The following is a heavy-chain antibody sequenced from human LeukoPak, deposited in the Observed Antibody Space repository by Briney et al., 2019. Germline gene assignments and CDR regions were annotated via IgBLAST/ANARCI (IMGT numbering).Heavy chain of an antibody. D-gene: IGHD3-10*01. CDR1: GGSISSSSYY. Sequence: SKTLSLTCTVSGGSISSSSYYWGWIRQPPGKGLEWIGSIYYSGSTYYNPSLKSRVTISVDTSKNQFSLKLSSVTAADTAVYYCARSITMVRGVIAGVCDYWGQGTLVTVSS. CDR2: IYYSGST. J-gene: IGHJ4*02. V-gene: IGHV4-39*01. CDR3: ARSITMVRGVIAGVCDY.